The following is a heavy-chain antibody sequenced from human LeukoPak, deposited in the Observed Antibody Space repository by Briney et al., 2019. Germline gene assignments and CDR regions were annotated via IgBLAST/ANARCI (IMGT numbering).Heavy chain of an antibody. CDR1: GFTFSSYA. J-gene: IGHJ5*02. Sequence: PGGSLRLSCAASGFTFSSYAMSWVRQAPGKGLEWVSAISGSGGSAYYADSVKGRFTISRGNSKNTLYLQMNSLRAEDTAVYYCAKEAVVVPAAIAPYNGFDPWGQGTLVTVSS. CDR2: ISGSGGSA. CDR3: AKEAVVVPAAIAPYNGFDP. D-gene: IGHD2-2*01. V-gene: IGHV3-23*01.